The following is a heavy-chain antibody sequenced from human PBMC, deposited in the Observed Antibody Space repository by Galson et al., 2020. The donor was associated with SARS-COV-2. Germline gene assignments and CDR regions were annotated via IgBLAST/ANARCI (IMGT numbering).Heavy chain of an antibody. J-gene: IGHJ6*02. CDR2: IYYSGST. D-gene: IGHD1-7*01. V-gene: IGHV4-59*08. CDR3: ASAPITGTKMSYYYGMDV. CDR1: GGSISSYY. Sequence: SETLSLTCTVSGGSISSYYWSWIRQPPGKGLEWIGYIYYSGSTNYNPSLKSRVTISVDTSKNQFSLKLSSVTAADTAVYYCASAPITGTKMSYYYGMDVWGQGTTVTVSS.